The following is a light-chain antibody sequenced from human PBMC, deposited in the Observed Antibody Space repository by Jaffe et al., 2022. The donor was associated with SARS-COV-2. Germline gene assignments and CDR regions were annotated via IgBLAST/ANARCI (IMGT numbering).Light chain of an antibody. Sequence: EIVMTQYPVTLSVSPGERATLSCRASQSVSPSLAWYQQRPGQAPRLLVYGASTRATGIPARFSGSGSGTEFTLTISSLQSEDFAVYYCQQYNDWPLTFGQGTRL. CDR2: GAS. J-gene: IGKJ5*01. CDR1: QSVSPS. V-gene: IGKV3-15*01. CDR3: QQYNDWPLT.